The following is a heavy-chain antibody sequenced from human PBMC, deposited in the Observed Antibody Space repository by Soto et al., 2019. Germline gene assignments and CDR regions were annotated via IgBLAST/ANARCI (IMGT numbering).Heavy chain of an antibody. V-gene: IGHV1-18*01. J-gene: IGHJ3*02. D-gene: IGHD3-10*01. CDR1: GYTFTSYG. CDR2: ISAYNGNT. CDR3: ARDIGAFGEFWYGAFDI. Sequence: QVQLVQSGAEVKKPGASVKVSCKASGYTFTSYGISWVRQAPGQGLEWMGWISAYNGNTNYAQKLQGRVTMTTDTSTSTAYMELRSLRSDDTAVYYCARDIGAFGEFWYGAFDIWGQGTMVTVSS.